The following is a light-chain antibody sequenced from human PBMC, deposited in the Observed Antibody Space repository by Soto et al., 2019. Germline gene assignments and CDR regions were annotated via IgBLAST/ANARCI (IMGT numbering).Light chain of an antibody. V-gene: IGKV3-20*01. CDR2: GAS. CDR3: QQYGSSPVT. CDR1: QSVSSSY. J-gene: IGKJ1*01. Sequence: EIVLTQSPGTLSLSPGERATLSCRASQSVSSSYLDWYQQKPSQAPRLLIYGASSRATGIPDRFSGSGSGTDFTFIISRLEPEDFAVYLCQQYGSSPVTFGQGTKVEI.